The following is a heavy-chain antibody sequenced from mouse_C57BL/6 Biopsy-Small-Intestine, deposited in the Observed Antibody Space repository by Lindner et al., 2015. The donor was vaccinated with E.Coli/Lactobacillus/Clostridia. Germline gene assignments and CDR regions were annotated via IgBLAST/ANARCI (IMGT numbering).Heavy chain of an antibody. V-gene: IGHV1-82*01. CDR3: ARVYYYAMDY. CDR2: IYPGDGDT. Sequence: VQLQESGPELVKPGASVKISCKASGYAFSSSWMNWVKQRPGKGLEWIGRIYPGDGDTKYNEKFKGKATLTVDTSSSTAYMELHSLTSEDSAVYFCARVYYYAMDYWGQGTSVTVSS. CDR1: GYAFSSSW. J-gene: IGHJ4*01.